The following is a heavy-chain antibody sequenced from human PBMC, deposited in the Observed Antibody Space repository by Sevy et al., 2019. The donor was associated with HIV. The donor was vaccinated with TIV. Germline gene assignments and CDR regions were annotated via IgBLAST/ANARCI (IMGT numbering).Heavy chain of an antibody. CDR2: LKSDVYGGTV. CDR1: GFTFGDYC. V-gene: IGHV3-49*04. D-gene: IGHD2-21*01. CDR3: TRWKSAQSILDY. Sequence: GGSLRLSCTASGFTFGDYCMSWVRQAPGKGLEWVAFLKSDVYGGTVDHAASVRGRFVISRDDSKTIAYLQMNDLKTDYTCVYYCTRWKSAQSILDYWGQGALVTVSS. J-gene: IGHJ4*02.